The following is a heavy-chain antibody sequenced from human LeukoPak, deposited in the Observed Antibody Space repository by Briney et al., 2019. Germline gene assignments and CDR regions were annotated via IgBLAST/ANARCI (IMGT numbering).Heavy chain of an antibody. CDR2: INHSGST. CDR1: GGSFSGYY. D-gene: IGHD3-22*01. V-gene: IGHV4-34*01. CDR3: ARDKNYYDSSGYYYKAPWYLQH. J-gene: IGHJ1*01. Sequence: PSETLSLTCAVYGGSFSGYYWSWIRQPPGKGLEWIGEINHSGSTNYNPSLKSRVTISVDTSKNQFSLKLSSVTAADTAVYYCARDKNYYDSSGYYYKAPWYLQHWGQGTLVTVS.